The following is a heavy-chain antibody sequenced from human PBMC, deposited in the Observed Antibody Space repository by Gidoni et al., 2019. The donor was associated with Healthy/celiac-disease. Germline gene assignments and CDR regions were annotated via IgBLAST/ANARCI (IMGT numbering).Heavy chain of an antibody. CDR1: GFTLSNAW. CDR2: IKSKTYGGPT. V-gene: IGHV3-15*01. J-gene: IGHJ6*02. D-gene: IGHD2-2*01. Sequence: EVQLVESGGGLVKPGGSLRLSCAASGFTLSNAWMSWVRQAPGKGLEWVGRIKSKTYGGPTDYAAPVKGRFTISRDDSKNTLYLQMNSLKTEDTAVYYCTTGGGPAAYYYYYGMDVWGQGTTVTVSS. CDR3: TTGGGPAAYYYYYGMDV.